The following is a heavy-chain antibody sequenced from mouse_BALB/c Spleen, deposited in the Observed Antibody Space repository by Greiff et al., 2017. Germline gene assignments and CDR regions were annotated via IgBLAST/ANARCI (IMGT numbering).Heavy chain of an antibody. V-gene: IGHV14-4*02. CDR2: IDPENGDT. D-gene: IGHD3-3*01. CDR1: GFNIKDYY. CDR3: NAGPGFAY. Sequence: VQLQQSGAELVRSGASVKLSCTASGFNIKDYYMHWVKQRPEQGLEWIGWIDPENGDTEYAPKFQGKATMTADTSSNTAYLQLSSLTSEDTAVYYCNAGPGFAYWGQGTGVTVSA. J-gene: IGHJ3*01.